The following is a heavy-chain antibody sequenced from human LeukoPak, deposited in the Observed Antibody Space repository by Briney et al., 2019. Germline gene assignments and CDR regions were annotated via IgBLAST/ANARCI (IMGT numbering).Heavy chain of an antibody. CDR1: GYTFTGYY. CDR2: INPNSGGT. J-gene: IGHJ4*02. V-gene: IGHV1-2*06. CDR3: ARNYYDSSGYYTDY. D-gene: IGHD3-22*01. Sequence: ASVKVSCKASGYTFTGYYMHWVRRAPGQGLEWMGRINPNSGGTNYAQKFQGRVTMTRDTSISTAYMELSRLRSDDTAVYYCARNYYDSSGYYTDYWGQGTLVTVSS.